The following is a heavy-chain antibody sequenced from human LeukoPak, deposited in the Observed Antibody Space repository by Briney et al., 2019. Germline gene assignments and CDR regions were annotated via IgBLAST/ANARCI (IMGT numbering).Heavy chain of an antibody. D-gene: IGHD1-14*01. CDR1: GFTFSSYS. Sequence: GGSLRLSCAASGFTFSSYSMNWVRQAPGKGLEWVSYISGGSTSIYYADSVKGRFTISRDNAKNSLYLQMNSLRAEDTAVYYCAKDPGAPTGDAYGGKGTLATAS. CDR2: ISGGSTSI. V-gene: IGHV3-48*01. J-gene: IGHJ4*02. CDR3: AKDPGAPTGDAY.